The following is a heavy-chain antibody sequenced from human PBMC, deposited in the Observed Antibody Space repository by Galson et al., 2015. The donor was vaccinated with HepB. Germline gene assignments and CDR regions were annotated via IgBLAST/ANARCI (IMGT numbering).Heavy chain of an antibody. Sequence: SLRLSCAASGFIFSNYAMSWIRQAPGKGLEWVSYISSSSSYTNYADSVKGRFTISRDNAKNSLYLQMNSLRAEDTAVYYCATLEGVYSGYDRGSIDPWGQGTLVTVSS. CDR3: ATLEGVYSGYDRGSIDP. D-gene: IGHD5-12*01. V-gene: IGHV3-11*03. CDR2: ISSSSSYT. J-gene: IGHJ5*02. CDR1: GFIFSNYA.